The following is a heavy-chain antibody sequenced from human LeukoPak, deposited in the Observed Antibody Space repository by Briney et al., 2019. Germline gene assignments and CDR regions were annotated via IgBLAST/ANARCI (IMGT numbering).Heavy chain of an antibody. CDR2: IFAGGGT. Sequence: GGSLRLSCAASGFTVSSKYMSWVRHAPGKGLEWVSVIFAGGGTHHADSVKGRFTISRDNSKNTLYLQMNSLRVEDTAVYYCGIEVGEIYHDMDVWGQGTTVTVSS. CDR1: GFTVSSKY. D-gene: IGHD2-2*01. J-gene: IGHJ6*02. V-gene: IGHV3-66*01. CDR3: GIEVGEIYHDMDV.